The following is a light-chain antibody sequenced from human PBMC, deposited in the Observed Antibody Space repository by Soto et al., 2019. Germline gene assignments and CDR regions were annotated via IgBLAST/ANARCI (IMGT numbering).Light chain of an antibody. CDR2: GAS. CDR3: QQYTSPPLYT. CDR1: QNINSRY. Sequence: ESVLTQSPGTLSLSPGERATLSCRASQNINSRYLAWYQQKPGQAPRLLIYGASSRATGLPDRFSGSASGPDFTLTISRLEPEDFAVYYCQQYTSPPLYTFGQGTKLEIK. V-gene: IGKV3-20*01. J-gene: IGKJ2*01.